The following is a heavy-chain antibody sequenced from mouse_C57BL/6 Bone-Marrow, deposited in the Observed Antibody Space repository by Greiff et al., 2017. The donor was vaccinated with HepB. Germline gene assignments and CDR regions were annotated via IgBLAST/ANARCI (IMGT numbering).Heavy chain of an antibody. D-gene: IGHD2-4*01. V-gene: IGHV5-2*01. CDR2: INSDGGST. Sequence: EVKLMESGGGLVQPGESLKLSCESNEYEFPSHDMSWVRKTPEKRLELVAAINSDGGSTYYPDTMERRFIISRDNTKKSLYLQMSSLRSEDTALYYCARQGYDSWYFDVWGTGTTVTVSS. CDR1: EYEFPSHD. J-gene: IGHJ1*03. CDR3: ARQGYDSWYFDV.